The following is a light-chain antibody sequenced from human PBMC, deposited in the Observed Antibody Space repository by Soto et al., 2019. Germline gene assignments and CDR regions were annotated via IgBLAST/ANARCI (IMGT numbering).Light chain of an antibody. J-gene: IGLJ2*01. CDR1: SSNIGSNS. CDR2: SNN. Sequence: QSVLTQPPSASGTPGQRVTISCSGSSSNIGSNSANWYQQLPGTAPKLLISSNNQRPSGVPDRFSGSKSGTSASLAISGLHSEDEADYYCAIWDDSLNGVLFGGGTKLTVL. V-gene: IGLV1-44*01. CDR3: AIWDDSLNGVL.